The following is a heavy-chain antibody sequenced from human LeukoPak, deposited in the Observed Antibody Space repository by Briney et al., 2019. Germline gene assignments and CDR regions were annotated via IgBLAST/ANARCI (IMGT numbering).Heavy chain of an antibody. CDR3: ARDWRYCSGGSCARAHNWFDP. Sequence: SETLSLTCTVSGGSISSGSYYWSWIRQPAGKGLEWIGRIYTSGSTNYNPSLKSRVTISVDTSKNQFSLKLSSVTAADTAVYYCARDWRYCSGGSCARAHNWFDPWGQGTLVTVSS. J-gene: IGHJ5*02. CDR1: GGSISSGSYY. D-gene: IGHD2-15*01. CDR2: IYTSGST. V-gene: IGHV4-61*02.